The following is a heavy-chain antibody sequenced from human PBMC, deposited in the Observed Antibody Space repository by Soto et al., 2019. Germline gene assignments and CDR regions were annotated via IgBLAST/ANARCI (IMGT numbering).Heavy chain of an antibody. CDR1: GFTFSSYG. D-gene: IGHD3-10*01. Sequence: GGSLRLSCAASGFTFSSYGMHWVRQAPGKGLEWVAVIWYDGSNKYYADSVKGRFTISRDNAKNSLYLQMNSLRAEDTAVYYCARATHSGPLWFGEWNWFDPWGQGTLVTVSS. CDR2: IWYDGSNK. CDR3: ARATHSGPLWFGEWNWFDP. V-gene: IGHV3-33*01. J-gene: IGHJ5*02.